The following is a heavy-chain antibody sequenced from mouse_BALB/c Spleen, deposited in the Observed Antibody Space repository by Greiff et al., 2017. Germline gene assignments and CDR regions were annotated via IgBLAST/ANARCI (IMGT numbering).Heavy chain of an antibody. V-gene: IGHV1-14*01. CDR1: GYTFTSYV. D-gene: IGHD1-1*01. Sequence: EVQLQQSGPELVKPGASVKMSCKASGYTFTSYVMHWVKQKPGQGLEWIGYINPYNDGTKYNEKFKGKATLTSDKSSSTAYMELSSLTSEDSAVYYCAGTTVVATDWFAYWGQGTLVTVSA. CDR2: INPYNDGT. CDR3: AGTTVVATDWFAY. J-gene: IGHJ3*01.